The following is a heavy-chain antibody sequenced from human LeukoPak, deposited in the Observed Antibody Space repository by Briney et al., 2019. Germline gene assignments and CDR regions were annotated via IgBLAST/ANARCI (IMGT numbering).Heavy chain of an antibody. CDR2: IDPDGSTT. CDR3: TRVQAGRAGLMDV. V-gene: IGHV3-74*01. D-gene: IGHD6-13*01. J-gene: IGHJ6*02. CDR1: GFTLSSYW. Sequence: PGGSLRLSCAASGFTLSSYWMHWVRQAPGEVLVWVSRIDPDGSTTNYADSVKGRFTTSRDNAKNTLYLQMNSLRAEDTALYYCTRVQAGRAGLMDVWGRGTTVTVSS.